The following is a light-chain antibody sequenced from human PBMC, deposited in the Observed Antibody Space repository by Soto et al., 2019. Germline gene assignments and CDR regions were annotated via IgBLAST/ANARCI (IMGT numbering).Light chain of an antibody. CDR3: QQRST. CDR1: QSIHTS. Sequence: VLTQSPATLSLSPGERATLSCRASQSIHTSLAWYQQKPGQPPRLVVYDSTLRANGVPDRFGGSRSGTEFTLTINNLEPEDFAVYYCQQRSTFGQGTRLEIK. V-gene: IGKV3-11*01. CDR2: DST. J-gene: IGKJ5*01.